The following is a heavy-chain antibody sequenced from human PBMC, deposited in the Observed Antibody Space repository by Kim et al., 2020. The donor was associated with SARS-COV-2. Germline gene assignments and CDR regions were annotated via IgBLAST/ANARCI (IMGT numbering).Heavy chain of an antibody. V-gene: IGHV3-74*01. Sequence: SVKGRFTISRDNAKNTLYLQMKSLRVEDSAVYYCATHLDYDFWSGYVFDVWGRGTLVTVSS. J-gene: IGHJ2*01. CDR3: ATHLDYDFWSGYVFDV. D-gene: IGHD3-3*01.